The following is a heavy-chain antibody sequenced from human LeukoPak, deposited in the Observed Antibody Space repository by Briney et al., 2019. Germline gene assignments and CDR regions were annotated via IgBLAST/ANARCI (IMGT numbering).Heavy chain of an antibody. J-gene: IGHJ3*02. V-gene: IGHV1-18*01. CDR2: ISAYNGNT. Sequence: ASVKVSCTASGYTFTIYGISWVRQAPGQGLEWMGWISAYNGNTNYAQKLQGRVTMTTDTSTSTAYMELRSLRSDDTAVYYCARGRYFDWLLYTTSRGDAFDIWGQGTMVTVSS. CDR1: GYTFTIYG. CDR3: ARGRYFDWLLYTTSRGDAFDI. D-gene: IGHD3-9*01.